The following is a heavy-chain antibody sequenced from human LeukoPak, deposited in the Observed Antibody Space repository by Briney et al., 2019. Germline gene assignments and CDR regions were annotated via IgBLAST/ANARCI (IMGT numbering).Heavy chain of an antibody. D-gene: IGHD1-26*01. CDR2: ISGSGSTT. CDR3: ARLTGSGIVGTTGGFDH. CDR1: GFTFNSYA. V-gene: IGHV3-23*01. Sequence: GGSLRLSCAASGFTFNSYAMNWVRQAPGKGLEWVSSISGSGSTTYSADSVKGRFTISRDRSKSTLYLQMNSPRGEDTALYYCARLTGSGIVGTTGGFDHWGQGTLVTVSS. J-gene: IGHJ4*01.